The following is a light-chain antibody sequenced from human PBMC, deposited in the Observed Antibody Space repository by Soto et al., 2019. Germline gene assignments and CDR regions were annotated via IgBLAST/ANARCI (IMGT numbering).Light chain of an antibody. V-gene: IGKV3-15*01. CDR3: QQYNNWPRT. CDR2: GAS. J-gene: IGKJ1*01. CDR1: QSVSSN. Sequence: EIVMTQSPATLSVSPGERATLSCRASQSVSSNLAWYQQKPVQAPRLLIYGASTRSTGIPARFSGSGSGTEVTLTISSLQSEDFAVYSCQQYNNWPRTFGQGTKVEIK.